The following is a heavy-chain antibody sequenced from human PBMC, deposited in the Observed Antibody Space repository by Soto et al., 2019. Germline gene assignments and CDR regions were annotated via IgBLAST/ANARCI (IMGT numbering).Heavy chain of an antibody. V-gene: IGHV3-30*18. J-gene: IGHJ4*02. D-gene: IGHD2-15*01. Sequence: VQLLESGGGLIQPGGSLRLSCAASGFTFSYDIHWLRQAPGKSLEGVAYISCDSSNKFYGDSVKGRFTISRDNSKNTQFLQMNSLRAEDTAVYYCAKLVIGYCSGNTCDDYWGQGTLVAVSS. CDR2: ISCDSSNK. CDR1: GFTFSYD. CDR3: AKLVIGYCSGNTCDDY.